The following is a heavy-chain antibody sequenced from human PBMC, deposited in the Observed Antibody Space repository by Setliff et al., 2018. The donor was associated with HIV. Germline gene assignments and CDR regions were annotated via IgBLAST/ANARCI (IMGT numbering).Heavy chain of an antibody. CDR1: GFTFDDYA. CDR2: ISGNEKNM. J-gene: IGHJ4*02. Sequence: LRLSCAASGFTFDDYAMHWVRQAPGKGLEWVSHISGNEKNMDYADSVKGRFTISRDNANSSVYLQMNSLRAEDTAAYYCVKGAGRDGGYWGQGTLVTVSS. D-gene: IGHD3-10*01. V-gene: IGHV3-9*01. CDR3: VKGAGRDGGY.